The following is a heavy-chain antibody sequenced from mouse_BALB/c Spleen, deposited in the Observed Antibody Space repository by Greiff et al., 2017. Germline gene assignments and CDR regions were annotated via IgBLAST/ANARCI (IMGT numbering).Heavy chain of an antibody. CDR3: ARLDY. CDR1: GFTFSSFG. CDR2: ISSGSSTI. V-gene: IGHV5-17*02. Sequence: EVQRVESGGGLVQPGGSRKLSCAASGFTFSSFGMHWVRQAPEKGLEWVAYISSGSSTIYYADTVKGRFTISRVNPKNTLFLQMTSLRSEDTAMYYCARLDYWGQGTTLTVSS. J-gene: IGHJ2*01.